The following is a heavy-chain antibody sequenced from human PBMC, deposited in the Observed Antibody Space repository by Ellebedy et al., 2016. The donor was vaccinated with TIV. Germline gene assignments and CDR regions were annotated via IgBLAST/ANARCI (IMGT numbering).Heavy chain of an antibody. Sequence: SVKVSCXASGGTFSSYAISWVRQAPGQGLDWMRGIIPIFGTANYAQKFQGRVTITADESTSTAYMELSSLRSEDTAVYYCARDRGGSYFGDYYYGMDVWGQGTTVTVSS. J-gene: IGHJ6*02. CDR1: GGTFSSYA. CDR2: IIPIFGTA. D-gene: IGHD1-26*01. V-gene: IGHV1-69*13. CDR3: ARDRGGSYFGDYYYGMDV.